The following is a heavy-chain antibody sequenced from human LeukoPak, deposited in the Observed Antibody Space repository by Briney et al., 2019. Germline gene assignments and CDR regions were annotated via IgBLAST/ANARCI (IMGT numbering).Heavy chain of an antibody. D-gene: IGHD4-17*01. CDR2: IYYSGTT. CDR1: GGSISYYY. Sequence: TLETLSLTCTVSGGSISYYYWSWIRQSPGKGLEWIGYIYYSGTTNYNPSLKSRVTISVDTSKNQFSLQLRSVTAADTAVYYCAREDPQTTVPEGMDVWGQGTTVTVSS. J-gene: IGHJ6*02. V-gene: IGHV4-59*01. CDR3: AREDPQTTVPEGMDV.